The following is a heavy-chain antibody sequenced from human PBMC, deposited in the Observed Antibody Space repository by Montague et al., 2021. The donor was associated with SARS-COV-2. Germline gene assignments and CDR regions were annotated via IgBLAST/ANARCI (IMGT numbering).Heavy chain of an antibody. CDR2: IYYSGST. Sequence: SETLSLTCTVSGGSISSYYWSWIRQPPGKGLEWIGYIYYSGSTNYNPSLKSRVTISVDTSKNQFSQKLSSVTAAATAVYYCARLGRGYSYAQSAFDIWGQGTMVTVSS. J-gene: IGHJ3*02. CDR1: GGSISSYY. V-gene: IGHV4-59*08. CDR3: ARLGRGYSYAQSAFDI. D-gene: IGHD5-18*01.